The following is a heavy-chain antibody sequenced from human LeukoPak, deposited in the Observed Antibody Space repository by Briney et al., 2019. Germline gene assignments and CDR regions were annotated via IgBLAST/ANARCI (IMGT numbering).Heavy chain of an antibody. CDR2: ISSSGSTI. D-gene: IGHD6-13*01. CDR1: GFTFSDYY. V-gene: IGHV3-11*04. Sequence: GGSLRLSCAASGFTFSDYYMSWIRQAPGKGLEWVSYISSSGSTIYYADSVKGRFTISGDNAKNSLYLQMNSLRAEDTAVYYCARELAALDAFDIWGQGTMVTVSS. CDR3: ARELAALDAFDI. J-gene: IGHJ3*02.